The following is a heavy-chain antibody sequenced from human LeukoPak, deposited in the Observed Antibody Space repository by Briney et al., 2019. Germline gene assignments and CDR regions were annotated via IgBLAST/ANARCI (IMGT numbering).Heavy chain of an antibody. V-gene: IGHV3-21*01. CDR2: ISSSSNYI. D-gene: IGHD2-21*01. Sequence: PGGSMRLSCAASGFTFSSYSMNWVRQAPGKGLEWVSSISSSSNYIYYADSVKGRFTISGDNAKNLLYLQMNSLRAEDTAVYHCASAYSGVGGYWGQGTLVTVSS. CDR3: ASAYSGVGGY. CDR1: GFTFSSYS. J-gene: IGHJ4*02.